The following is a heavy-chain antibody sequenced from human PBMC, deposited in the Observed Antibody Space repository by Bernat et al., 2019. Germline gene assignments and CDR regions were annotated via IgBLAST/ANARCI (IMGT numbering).Heavy chain of an antibody. D-gene: IGHD6-13*01. V-gene: IGHV3-33*01. J-gene: IGHJ4*02. CDR1: GFTFSSYG. CDR2: IWYDGSNK. Sequence: QVQLVESGGGVVQPGRSLRLSCAASGFTFSSYGMHWVRQAPGKGLEWVAVIWYDGSNKYYADSVKGRFTISRDNSKNTLYLQMNSLRAEDMAVYYCARDGYSSSWELDYWGQGTLVTVSS. CDR3: ARDGYSSSWELDY.